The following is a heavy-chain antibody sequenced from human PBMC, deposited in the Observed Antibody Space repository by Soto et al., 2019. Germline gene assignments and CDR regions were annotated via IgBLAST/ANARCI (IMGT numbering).Heavy chain of an antibody. CDR1: GGTFSTSS. J-gene: IGHJ3*02. D-gene: IGHD4-17*01. CDR2: ILPIFGTA. CDR3: AIGNEYGGNSDAFDI. Sequence: QVQLVQSGAEVKKPGSSVKVSCKASGGTFSTSSINWVRQAPGQRPEWMGNILPIFGTADYAQKFKDRVTITADKSTNTAYMELRSLFSEDTAVYNCAIGNEYGGNSDAFDIWGQGTVVTVSS. V-gene: IGHV1-69*14.